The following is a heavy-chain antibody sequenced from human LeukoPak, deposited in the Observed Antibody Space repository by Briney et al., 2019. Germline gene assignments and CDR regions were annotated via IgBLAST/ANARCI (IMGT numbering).Heavy chain of an antibody. J-gene: IGHJ2*01. Sequence: GASVKVSCKASGYTFINYGFTWVRQALGQGLEWMGWISGYNGNTNYLQKFQGRVTMTTDTSTNTVYMELRSLSSDDTAVYYCARVSTNSRVGGYDPQWYFDLWGRGTLVTVSS. D-gene: IGHD5-12*01. CDR3: ARVSTNSRVGGYDPQWYFDL. CDR2: ISGYNGNT. CDR1: GYTFINYG. V-gene: IGHV1-18*04.